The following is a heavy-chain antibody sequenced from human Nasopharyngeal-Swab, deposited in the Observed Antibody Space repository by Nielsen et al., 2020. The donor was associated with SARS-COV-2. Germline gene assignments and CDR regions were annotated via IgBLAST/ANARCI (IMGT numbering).Heavy chain of an antibody. CDR3: AGGGYCSGGSCYSFDAFDI. D-gene: IGHD2-15*01. CDR1: GYTFTGYY. CDR2: INPNSGGT. J-gene: IGHJ3*02. V-gene: IGHV1-2*06. Sequence: ASVKVSCKASGYTFTGYYMHWVRQAPGQGLEWMGRINPNSGGTNYAQKFQGRVTMTRDTSISTAYMELSRLRSDDTAVYYCAGGGYCSGGSCYSFDAFDIWGQGTMDTVSS.